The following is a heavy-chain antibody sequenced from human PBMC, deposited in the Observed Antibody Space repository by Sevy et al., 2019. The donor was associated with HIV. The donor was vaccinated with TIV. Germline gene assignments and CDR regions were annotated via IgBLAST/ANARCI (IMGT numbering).Heavy chain of an antibody. J-gene: IGHJ4*02. V-gene: IGHV3-23*01. CDR3: AKDPKQYYDFWSGYLIFDY. CDR1: GFTFSTYA. CDR2: ISDSGGST. D-gene: IGHD3-3*01. Sequence: GGSLRLSCAASGFTFSTYAMSWVRQAPVKGLEWVSGISDSGGSTYYADSVKGRFTISRDNSKNTLYLQMDSLRAEDTAVYYCAKDPKQYYDFWSGYLIFDYWGQGTLVTVSS.